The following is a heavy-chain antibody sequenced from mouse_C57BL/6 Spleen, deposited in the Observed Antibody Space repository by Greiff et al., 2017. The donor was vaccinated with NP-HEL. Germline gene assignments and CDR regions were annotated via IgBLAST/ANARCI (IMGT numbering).Heavy chain of an antibody. CDR2: IDPETGGT. Sequence: VQGVESGAELVRPGASVTLSCKASGYTFTDYEMHWVKQTPVHGLEWIGAIDPETGGTAYNQKFKGKATLTADKSSSTAYMELRSLTSEDSAVYYCTREGYPWFAYWGQGTLVTVSA. V-gene: IGHV1-15*01. CDR3: TREGYPWFAY. J-gene: IGHJ3*01. D-gene: IGHD2-2*01. CDR1: GYTFTDYE.